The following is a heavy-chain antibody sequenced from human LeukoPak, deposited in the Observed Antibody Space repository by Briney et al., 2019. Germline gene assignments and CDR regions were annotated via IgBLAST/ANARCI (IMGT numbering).Heavy chain of an antibody. CDR1: GGSISSGSYY. V-gene: IGHV4-61*02. D-gene: IGHD3-9*01. CDR2: IYTSGST. CDR3: ARDILT. Sequence: SETLSLTCTVSGGSISSGSYYWSWIRQPAGKGLEWIGRIYTSGSTNHNPSLKSRVTISVDTSKNQFSLKLSSVTAADTAVYYCARDILTWGQGTLVTVSS. J-gene: IGHJ5*02.